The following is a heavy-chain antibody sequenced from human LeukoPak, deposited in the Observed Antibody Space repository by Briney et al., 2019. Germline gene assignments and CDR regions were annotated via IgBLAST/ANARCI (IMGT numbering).Heavy chain of an antibody. CDR1: GGTLSSYA. CDR3: ARSGRSYYYGMDV. D-gene: IGHD1-26*01. J-gene: IGHJ6*02. V-gene: IGHV1-69*01. Sequence: SVKVSFKASGGTLSSYAISWVRQAPGQGLEWMGGIIPIFGTANYAQKFQGRVTITADESTSTAYMELSSLRPEDTAVYYCARSGRSYYYGMDVWGQGTTVTVSS. CDR2: IIPIFGTA.